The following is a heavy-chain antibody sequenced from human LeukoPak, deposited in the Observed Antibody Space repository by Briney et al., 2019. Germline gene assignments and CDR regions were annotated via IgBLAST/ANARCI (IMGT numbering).Heavy chain of an antibody. D-gene: IGHD5-18*01. J-gene: IGHJ4*02. CDR3: ARGQKQLWLHKDY. V-gene: IGHV3-21*01. CDR2: ISGSSSYI. Sequence: GGSLRLSCAASGFTFSSHTMNWVRQAPGKGLEWVSCISGSSSYIFYADSVKGRFTISRDNAKNSLYLQINSLRAEDAAVYYCARGQKQLWLHKDYWGQGTLVTVSS. CDR1: GFTFSSHT.